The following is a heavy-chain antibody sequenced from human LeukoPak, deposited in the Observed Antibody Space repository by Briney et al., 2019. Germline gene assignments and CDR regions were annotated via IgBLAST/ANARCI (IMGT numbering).Heavy chain of an antibody. V-gene: IGHV1-69*13. J-gene: IGHJ6*02. CDR1: GGTFISYA. CDR3: ARDRGSSSGWYDLPLNYYYYYGMDV. D-gene: IGHD6-19*01. Sequence: ASVKVSCKASGGTFISYAISWVRQAPGQGLEWMGGIIPIFGTANYAQKFQGRVTITADESTSTAYMELSSLRSEDTAVYYCARDRGSSSGWYDLPLNYYYYYGMDVWGQGTTVTVSS. CDR2: IIPIFGTA.